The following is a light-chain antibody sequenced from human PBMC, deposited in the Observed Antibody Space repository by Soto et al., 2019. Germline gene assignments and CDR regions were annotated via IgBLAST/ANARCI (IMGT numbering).Light chain of an antibody. Sequence: IQITQSPFSLSAPVGDRVTISCRPSQNIKNYLNWYQQRPGKAPKLLIFAASTLQSGVPSRFRGSGSGTDFSLTISRLHPGDFATYYCQQSYSTRLTFGGGSKVEI. CDR1: QNIKNY. CDR3: QQSYSTRLT. V-gene: IGKV1-39*01. J-gene: IGKJ4*01. CDR2: AAS.